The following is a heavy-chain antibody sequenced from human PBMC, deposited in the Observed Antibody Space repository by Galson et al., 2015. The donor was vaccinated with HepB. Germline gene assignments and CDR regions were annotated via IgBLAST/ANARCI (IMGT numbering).Heavy chain of an antibody. V-gene: IGHV1-2*04. D-gene: IGHD4-17*01. J-gene: IGHJ6*02. Sequence: CKASGYTFIGYYMHWVRQAPGQGLEWMGWINPNSGDINYAQKFQGWVTMTRDTSISTAYMELRRLRSDDTAVYYCTKGRSQSGDYYYHYGMDVWGQGTTVSVSS. CDR2: INPNSGDI. CDR3: TKGRSQSGDYYYHYGMDV. CDR1: GYTFIGYY.